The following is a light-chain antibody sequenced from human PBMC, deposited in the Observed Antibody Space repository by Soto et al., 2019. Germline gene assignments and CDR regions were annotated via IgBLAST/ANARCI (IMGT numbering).Light chain of an antibody. V-gene: IGKV3-15*01. CDR1: QFVSTN. Sequence: VSPGERATLSCRASQFVSTNLAWYQQKPGQAPRLLIYSASTRATGIPARFSGSGSGTEFTLTISSLQSEDSAVYYCQQFNNWPPLTFGGGTKVEIK. CDR3: QQFNNWPPLT. CDR2: SAS. J-gene: IGKJ4*01.